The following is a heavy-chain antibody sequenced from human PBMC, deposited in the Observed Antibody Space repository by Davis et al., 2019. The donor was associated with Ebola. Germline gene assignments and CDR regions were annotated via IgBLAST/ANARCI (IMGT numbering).Heavy chain of an antibody. J-gene: IGHJ4*02. CDR3: ARRSGPDY. Sequence: GGSLRLSCAASGFTFSSYAMHWVRQAPGKELEWVAGISYDGSNKYYADSVKGRFTISRDNSKNTLYLQMNSLRAEDTAVYYCARRSGPDYWGQGTLVTVSS. CDR2: ISYDGSNK. V-gene: IGHV3-30*04. D-gene: IGHD6-25*01. CDR1: GFTFSSYA.